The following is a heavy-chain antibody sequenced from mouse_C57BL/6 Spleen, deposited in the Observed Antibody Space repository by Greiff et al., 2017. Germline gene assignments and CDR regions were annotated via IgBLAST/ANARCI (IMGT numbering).Heavy chain of an antibody. CDR2: IRSKSNNYAT. CDR3: VRLDGTSYAMDY. D-gene: IGHD1-1*01. J-gene: IGHJ4*01. CDR1: GFSFNTYA. Sequence: EVQVVESGGGLVQPKGSLKLSCAASGFSFNTYAMNWVRQAPGKGLEWVARIRSKSNNYATYYADSVKDRFTISRDDSESMLYLQMNNLKTEDTAMYYCVRLDGTSYAMDYWGQGTSVTVSS. V-gene: IGHV10-1*01.